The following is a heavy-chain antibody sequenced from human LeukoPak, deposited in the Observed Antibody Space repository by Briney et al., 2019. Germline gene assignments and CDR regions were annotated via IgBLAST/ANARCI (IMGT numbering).Heavy chain of an antibody. CDR1: GFTFSSYA. CDR2: ISYDGSNK. D-gene: IGHD2-2*01. Sequence: GGSLRLSCAASGFTFSSYAMHWVRQAPGKGLEWVAVISYDGSNKYYADSVKGRFTISRDNSKNTLYLQMNSLRAEDTAVYYCARDRGGGHIVVVPAAIVYWGQGTLVTVSS. J-gene: IGHJ4*02. V-gene: IGHV3-30*01. CDR3: ARDRGGGHIVVVPAAIVY.